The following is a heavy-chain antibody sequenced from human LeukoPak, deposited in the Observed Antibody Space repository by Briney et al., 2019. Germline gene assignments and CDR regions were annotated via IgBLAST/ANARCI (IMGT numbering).Heavy chain of an antibody. V-gene: IGHV3-74*01. CDR1: GFTFSTYW. CDR2: IKFDGSST. Sequence: PGGALRLSCAASGFTFSTYWMHSVRQAPGKGVVWLSHIKFDGSSTNYADSVKGRFAISRDNAKNTLYLQMNSLRAEDTAVYYCARTGYYNGHDFWGQGTLVTVSP. J-gene: IGHJ4*02. CDR3: ARTGYYNGHDF. D-gene: IGHD5-24*01.